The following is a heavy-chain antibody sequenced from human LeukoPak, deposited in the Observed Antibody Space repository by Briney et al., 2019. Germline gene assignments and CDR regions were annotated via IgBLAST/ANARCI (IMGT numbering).Heavy chain of an antibody. D-gene: IGHD2-2*02. CDR3: ALLTAAVVPAAIAVDY. CDR1: GFTFSSYW. V-gene: IGHV3-23*01. J-gene: IGHJ4*02. Sequence: TGGSLRLSCAASGFTFSSYWMSWVRQAPGKGLEWVSAISGSGGSTYYADSVKGRFTISRDNSKNTLYLQMNSLRAEDTAVYYCALLTAAVVPAAIAVDYWGQGTLVTVSS. CDR2: ISGSGGST.